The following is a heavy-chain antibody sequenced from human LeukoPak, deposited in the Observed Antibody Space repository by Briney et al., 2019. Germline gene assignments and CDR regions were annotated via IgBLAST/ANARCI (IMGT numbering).Heavy chain of an antibody. Sequence: GASVKVSCKASGGTFSSYAISWVRQAPGQGLEWMGGIIPIFGTANYAQKFQGRVTITTDESTSTAYMELSGLRSEDTAVYYCARGWDSSGQIPFFYWGQGTLVTVSS. CDR3: ARGWDSSGQIPFFY. CDR1: GGTFSSYA. D-gene: IGHD3-22*01. CDR2: IIPIFGTA. V-gene: IGHV1-69*05. J-gene: IGHJ4*02.